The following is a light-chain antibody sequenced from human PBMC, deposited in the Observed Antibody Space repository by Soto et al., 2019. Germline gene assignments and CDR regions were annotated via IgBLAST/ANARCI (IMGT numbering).Light chain of an antibody. V-gene: IGLV2-23*01. J-gene: IGLJ2*01. Sequence: QSALTQPASVSGSPGQSITIYCTGTSSDVGGYNLVSWYQQHPGKAPKLMIYEGSKRPSGVSNRFSGSKSGNTASLTISGLQAEDEADYYCCSYAGSSTVVFGGGTKLTVL. CDR2: EGS. CDR3: CSYAGSSTVV. CDR1: SSDVGGYNL.